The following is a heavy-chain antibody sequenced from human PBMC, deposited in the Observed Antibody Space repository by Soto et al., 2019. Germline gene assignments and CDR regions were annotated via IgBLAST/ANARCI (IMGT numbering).Heavy chain of an antibody. CDR2: VYYTGDT. D-gene: IGHD4-17*01. CDR1: SGPDRSHN. V-gene: IGHV4-59*08. CDR3: VSQGIDYLHGLVDV. Sequence: QVQLQQSGPRLVKPSETLSLTCTVSSGPDRSHNWGWIRQPPGRGLEWIGYVYYTGDTAYNPSLRGRVTISADTSTNDISLTLTSVTAADTAVYYGVSQGIDYLHGLVDVWGQGTTVSVSS. J-gene: IGHJ6*02.